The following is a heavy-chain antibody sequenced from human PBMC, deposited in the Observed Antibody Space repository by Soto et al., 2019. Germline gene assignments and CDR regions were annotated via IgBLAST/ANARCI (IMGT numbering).Heavy chain of an antibody. J-gene: IGHJ4*02. CDR2: ISLSGGDT. V-gene: IGHV3-23*01. Sequence: PGGSLRLSCAASEFTFSLYAMSWVRQAPGKGLEWVSSISLSGGDTYYADSVKGRFTISRDNSKNTLYLQMNSLRAEDTAVFYCAKDHAADGGGDTLDYWGPGILVTVSS. CDR3: AKDHAADGGGDTLDY. D-gene: IGHD2-15*01. CDR1: EFTFSLYA.